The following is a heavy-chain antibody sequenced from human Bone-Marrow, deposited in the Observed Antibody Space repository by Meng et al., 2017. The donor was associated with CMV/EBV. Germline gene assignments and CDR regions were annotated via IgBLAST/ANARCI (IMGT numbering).Heavy chain of an antibody. CDR3: VRLAVRGVIGP. V-gene: IGHV1-8*01. J-gene: IGHJ5*02. CDR2: MNPNSGNA. D-gene: IGHD3-10*01. Sequence: ASVKVSCKASGYTFTSYDIHWVRQASGQGLEWLGWMNPNSGNAGYAQKFQGRVTMTRDTSISTAYMELTSLTSEDTAVYFCVRLAVRGVIGPCGQGTLVTVSS. CDR1: GYTFTSYD.